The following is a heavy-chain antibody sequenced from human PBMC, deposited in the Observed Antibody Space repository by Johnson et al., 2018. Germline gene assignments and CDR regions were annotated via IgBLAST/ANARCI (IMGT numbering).Heavy chain of an antibody. J-gene: IGHJ4*02. CDR1: GLTLGRHS. CDR2: MTAGDL. D-gene: IGHD3-10*02. V-gene: IGHV3-21*01. CDR3: GRGSFGDYVSCDH. Sequence: VQLQESGGGLVKPGESMRLSCAASGLTLGRHSVNWVRQAPGKGLEWVSSMTAGDLYYSDLVRGRFTISRDDAKNSVYLQMRDRRPEDTGVYFCGRGSFGDYVSCDHWGQGTLVTVSS.